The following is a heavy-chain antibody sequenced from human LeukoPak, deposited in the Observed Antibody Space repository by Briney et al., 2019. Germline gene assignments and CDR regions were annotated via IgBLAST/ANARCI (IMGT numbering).Heavy chain of an antibody. CDR3: ARDLNIAVAGTVDY. Sequence: ASVKVSCKASGYTSTSYGISWVRQAPGQGLEWMGWISAYNGNTNYAQKLQGRVTMTTDTSTSTAYMELRSLRSDDTAVYYCARDLNIAVAGTVDYWGQGTLVTVSS. CDR1: GYTSTSYG. V-gene: IGHV1-18*01. D-gene: IGHD6-19*01. CDR2: ISAYNGNT. J-gene: IGHJ4*02.